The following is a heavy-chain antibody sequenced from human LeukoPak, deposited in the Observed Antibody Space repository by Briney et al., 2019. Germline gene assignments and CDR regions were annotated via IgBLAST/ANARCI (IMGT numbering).Heavy chain of an antibody. CDR2: IYYSGST. Sequence: SETLSLTCTVSGGSISSGGYYWSWIRQHPGKGLEWIGYIYYSGSTYYNPSLKSRVTISVDTSKNQFSLKLSSVTAADTAVYYCARVGGGFWSGYYTEYYFDYWGQGTLVTVSS. CDR3: ARVGGGFWSGYYTEYYFDY. V-gene: IGHV4-31*03. J-gene: IGHJ4*02. CDR1: GGSISSGGYY. D-gene: IGHD3-3*01.